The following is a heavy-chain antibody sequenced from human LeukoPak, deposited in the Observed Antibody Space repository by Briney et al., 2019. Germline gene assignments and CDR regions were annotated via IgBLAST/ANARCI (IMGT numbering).Heavy chain of an antibody. CDR3: ARGTLY. D-gene: IGHD1-14*01. V-gene: IGHV3-48*01. CDR2: ITNNSDIR. Sequence: TGGSLRLSCAASGFTFGNYSMYWFRQAPGKGLEFISYITNNSDIRHYADSVEGRFTISRDSAKNSLYLQMNSLRVEDTAVYFCARGTLYWGQGSLVTVSS. CDR1: GFTFGNYS. J-gene: IGHJ4*02.